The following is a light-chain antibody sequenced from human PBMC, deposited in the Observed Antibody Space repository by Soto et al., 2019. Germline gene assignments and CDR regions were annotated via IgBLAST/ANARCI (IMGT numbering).Light chain of an antibody. CDR3: QQRSNWIT. CDR2: GAS. Sequence: EIVLTQSPGTLSFAAGETATLSLRASQSVSNIYLGWYQQKPGQAPRLLLYGASTRATGIPARFSGSGSGTDFTLTISSLEPEDFAVYYCQQRSNWITFGQGTRLEIK. CDR1: QSVSNIY. V-gene: IGKV3D-20*02. J-gene: IGKJ5*01.